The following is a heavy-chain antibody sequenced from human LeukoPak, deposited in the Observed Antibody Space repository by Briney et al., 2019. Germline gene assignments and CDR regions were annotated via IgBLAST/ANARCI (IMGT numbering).Heavy chain of an antibody. CDR1: GFTFSSYG. Sequence: PGGSLRLSCAASGFTFSSYGMHWVRQAPGKGLEWVAVISYDGSNKYYADSVKGRFTISRDNSKNTLYLQMNSLRAEDTAVYYCAKRRSSTSRKGDAFDIWGQGTMVTVSS. V-gene: IGHV3-30*18. CDR3: AKRRSSTSRKGDAFDI. D-gene: IGHD2-2*01. CDR2: ISYDGSNK. J-gene: IGHJ3*02.